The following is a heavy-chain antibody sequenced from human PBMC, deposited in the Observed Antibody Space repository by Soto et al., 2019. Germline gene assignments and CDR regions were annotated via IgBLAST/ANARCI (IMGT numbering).Heavy chain of an antibody. Sequence: PGGSLRLSCAASGFTFRSYAMSWVRPAPGQGLGWVSGLSGRGSSTYYADSVKGRFTISRDNSENTLYLQRNSLRAEDTAVYYCAKAGDTAMRRGIYYYYYYAMNGWGQGSTVTVAS. V-gene: IGHV3-23*01. CDR3: AKAGDTAMRRGIYYYYYYAMNG. J-gene: IGHJ6*02. CDR2: LSGRGSST. CDR1: GFTFRSYA. D-gene: IGHD5-18*01.